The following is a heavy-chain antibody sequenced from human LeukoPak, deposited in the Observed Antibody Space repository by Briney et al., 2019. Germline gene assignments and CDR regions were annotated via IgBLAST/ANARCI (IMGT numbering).Heavy chain of an antibody. CDR2: IYYSGST. D-gene: IGHD3-16*02. J-gene: IGHJ4*02. Sequence: MTSETLSLTCTVSGGSISSSSYYWGWIRQPPGKGLEWTGSIYYSGSTYYNPSLKSRVTISVDTSKNQFSLKLSSVTAADTAVYYCARQTIYDYVWGSYPDYWGQGTLVTVSS. V-gene: IGHV4-39*01. CDR1: GGSISSSSYY. CDR3: ARQTIYDYVWGSYPDY.